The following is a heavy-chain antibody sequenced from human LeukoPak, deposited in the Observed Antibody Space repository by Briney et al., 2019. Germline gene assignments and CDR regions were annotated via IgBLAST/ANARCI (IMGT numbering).Heavy chain of an antibody. J-gene: IGHJ4*02. CDR3: AKDEGEPLFEYYFDY. V-gene: IGHV3-23*01. CDR2: ISGSGGST. Sequence: PGGSLRLSCAASGFTFSSSAMSWVRQAPGKGLEWVSAISGSGGSTYYADSVKGRFTISRDNSKNTLYLQMNSLRAEDTAVYYCAKDEGEPLFEYYFDYWGQGTLVTVSS. D-gene: IGHD1-14*01. CDR1: GFTFSSSA.